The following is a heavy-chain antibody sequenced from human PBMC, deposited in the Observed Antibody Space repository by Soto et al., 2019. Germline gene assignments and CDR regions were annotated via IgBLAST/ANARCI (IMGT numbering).Heavy chain of an antibody. CDR2: ISGSGGST. CDR1: GFTFSSYA. J-gene: IGHJ3*02. Sequence: GGSLRLSCAASGFTFSSYAMSWVRQAPGKGLDWVSAISGSGGSTYYADSVKGRFTISRDNSKNTLYLQMNSLRAEDTAVYYCAKPSYNWNSLHAFDIWGQGTMVTVSS. D-gene: IGHD1-20*01. CDR3: AKPSYNWNSLHAFDI. V-gene: IGHV3-23*01.